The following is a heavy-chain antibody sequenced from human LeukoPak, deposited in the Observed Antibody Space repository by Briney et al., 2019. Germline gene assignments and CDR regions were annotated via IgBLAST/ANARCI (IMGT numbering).Heavy chain of an antibody. CDR1: GFTFSSYA. CDR2: ISGSGSGT. D-gene: IGHD3-22*01. V-gene: IGHV3-23*01. Sequence: PGGSLRLSCAASGFTFSSYAMSWVRQAPGKGLEWVSAISGSGSGTYYTDSVKGRFTISRDNSKNMLYLQMSSLRVEDTAVYYCVRQLHYFDSNGYYFEYWGQGALVTVSP. CDR3: VRQLHYFDSNGYYFEY. J-gene: IGHJ4*02.